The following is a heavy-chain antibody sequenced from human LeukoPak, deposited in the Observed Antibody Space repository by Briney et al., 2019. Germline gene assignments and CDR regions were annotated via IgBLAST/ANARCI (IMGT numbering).Heavy chain of an antibody. Sequence: GGSLRLSCAASGFTFSSYGMSWVRQAPGKGLEWVSAISGSGGSTYYADSVKGRFTISRDNSKNTLYLQMNSLRAEDTAVYYCAKDVELLWFGELFIGFDYWGQGTLVTVSS. J-gene: IGHJ4*02. CDR3: AKDVELLWFGELFIGFDY. CDR1: GFTFSSYG. D-gene: IGHD3-10*01. V-gene: IGHV3-23*01. CDR2: ISGSGGST.